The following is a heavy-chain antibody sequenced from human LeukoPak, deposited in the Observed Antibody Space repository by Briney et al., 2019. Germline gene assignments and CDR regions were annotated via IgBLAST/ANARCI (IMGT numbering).Heavy chain of an antibody. J-gene: IGHJ4*02. D-gene: IGHD2-2*01. Sequence: WASVKVSCKASGYTFTNQDNNWVRQATGQGLEWMGWMNPTSGNTGSAQKFQGRLTMTRDTSVSTAYMELSSLRSEDTAVYYCARGRYSNTWYVDIWGQGTLVTVSS. CDR2: MNPTSGNT. CDR3: ARGRYSNTWYVDI. CDR1: GYTFTNQD. V-gene: IGHV1-8*01.